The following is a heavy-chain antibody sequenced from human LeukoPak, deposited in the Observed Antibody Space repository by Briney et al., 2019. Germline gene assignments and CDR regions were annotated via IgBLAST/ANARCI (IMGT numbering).Heavy chain of an antibody. CDR1: GFTFSSNW. CDR2: IKEDGSEK. D-gene: IGHD3-22*01. CDR3: ARASGYYYGSSGFLRRGAKTTRPYYFDY. V-gene: IGHV3-7*01. J-gene: IGHJ4*02. Sequence: GGSLRLSCEASGFTFSSNWMSWVRQAPGKGLEWVANIKEDGSEKYYVDSVKGRFTISRDNAKNSLSLQMNSLRAEDTAVYYCARASGYYYGSSGFLRRGAKTTRPYYFDYWGQGTLVTVSS.